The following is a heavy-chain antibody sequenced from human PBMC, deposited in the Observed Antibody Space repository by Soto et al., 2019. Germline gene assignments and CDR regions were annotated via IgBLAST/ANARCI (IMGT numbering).Heavy chain of an antibody. D-gene: IGHD3-9*01. CDR2: INPGNGNT. Sequence: GASVKVSCKASGYTFTTNVIHWVRQAPGQRLEWMGWINPGNGNTQYSPKFQDRVTITRDTSASTAYMELGSLRAEDTAVYYCAKSPSKARDYEVLAGYSGYFDSWGLGTLVTVSS. CDR1: GYTFTTNV. V-gene: IGHV1-3*01. J-gene: IGHJ4*02. CDR3: AKSPSKARDYEVLAGYSGYFDS.